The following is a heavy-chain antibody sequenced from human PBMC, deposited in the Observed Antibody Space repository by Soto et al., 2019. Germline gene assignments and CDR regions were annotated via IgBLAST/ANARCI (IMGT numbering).Heavy chain of an antibody. D-gene: IGHD2-21*02. V-gene: IGHV3-23*01. J-gene: IGHJ4*02. Sequence: GGSLRLSCAASGFTFSTYWMHWVRQGPEKGLEWVSAISGSGGSTYYADSVKGRFTISRDNSKNTLYLQMNSLRAEDTAVYYCAKAYCGGDCTFDYWGQGTLVTVSS. CDR2: ISGSGGST. CDR3: AKAYCGGDCTFDY. CDR1: GFTFSTYW.